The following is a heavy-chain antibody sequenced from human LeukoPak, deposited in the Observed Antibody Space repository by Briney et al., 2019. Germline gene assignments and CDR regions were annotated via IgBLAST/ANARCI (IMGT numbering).Heavy chain of an antibody. V-gene: IGHV3-74*01. Sequence: GGSLRLSCAASGFTFSSYWMHWVRRGPGKGLVWVSRIKSDGTSATYADSVQGRFTISRDNAKNTLYLQMNSLRAEDTAVYYCARVKGNNGDYVDFDYWGQGTLVTVSS. CDR3: ARVKGNNGDYVDFDY. D-gene: IGHD4-17*01. CDR1: GFTFSSYW. J-gene: IGHJ4*02. CDR2: IKSDGTSA.